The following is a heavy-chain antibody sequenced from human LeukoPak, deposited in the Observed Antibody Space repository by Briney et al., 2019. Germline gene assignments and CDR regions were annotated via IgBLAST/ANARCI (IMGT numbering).Heavy chain of an antibody. V-gene: IGHV4-61*02. CDR3: ARYFDY. CDR2: IYPSGST. CDR1: GGSVSSDNYY. J-gene: IGHJ4*02. Sequence: PSQTLSLTCTVSGGSVSSDNYYWSWIRQPAGKGLEWIGRIYPSGSTNYNPSLKSRVTISIDTSKNQFSLKRSSVTAADTAVYYCARYFDYWGQGTLVTVSS.